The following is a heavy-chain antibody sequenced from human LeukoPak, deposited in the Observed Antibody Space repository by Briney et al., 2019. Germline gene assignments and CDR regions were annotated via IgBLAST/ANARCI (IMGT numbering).Heavy chain of an antibody. V-gene: IGHV3-74*01. CDR1: GFTFSSYW. CDR3: ARPASGSYGYYYGMDV. J-gene: IGHJ6*02. CDR2: LNSDGSST. D-gene: IGHD3-16*01. Sequence: GGSLRLSCAASGFTFSSYWMHRVRQAPGKGLVWVSRLNSDGSSTSHADSVKGRFTISRDNAKNTLYLQMNSLRAEDTAVYYCARPASGSYGYYYGMDVWGQGTTVTVSS.